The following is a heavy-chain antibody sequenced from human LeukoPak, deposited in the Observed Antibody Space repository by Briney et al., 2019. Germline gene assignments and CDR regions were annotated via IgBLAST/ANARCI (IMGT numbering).Heavy chain of an antibody. CDR1: GGTFSSYT. J-gene: IGHJ4*02. CDR2: VIPILGIG. CDR3: AREMTTVTPSFDC. D-gene: IGHD4-17*01. V-gene: IGHV1-69*10. Sequence: ASVKVSCKASGGTFSSYTINWVRQAPGQGLEWMGGVIPILGIGNNAQKFQGRVTITADKSTSTAYMELSSLRSADTAVYYCAREMTTVTPSFDCWGQGTLVTVSS.